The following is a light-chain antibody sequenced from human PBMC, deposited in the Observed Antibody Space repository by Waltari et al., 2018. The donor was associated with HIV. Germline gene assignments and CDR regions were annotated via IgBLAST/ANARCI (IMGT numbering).Light chain of an antibody. V-gene: IGKV3-15*01. CDR1: QSVSNN. CDR2: GAS. CDR3: QQYNYWPPLT. Sequence: EVVMTQSPATLSVSPGERATLSCRASQSVSNNLAWYHQKPGQAPRLLIYGASTRATGIPARFSGSGSGTEFTLAISSLQSEDYGVYYCQQYNYWPPLTFGGGTKVQIK. J-gene: IGKJ4*01.